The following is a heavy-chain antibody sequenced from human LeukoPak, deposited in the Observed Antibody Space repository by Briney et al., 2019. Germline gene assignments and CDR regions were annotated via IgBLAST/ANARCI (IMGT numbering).Heavy chain of an antibody. Sequence: GGSLRLSCAASGFTFTSYSMSWVRQAPGKGLEWVSTIRSNGGDTYYADSVKGRFTISRDNSKNTVYLEMNSLRAADTAVYYCAKGGYTTWFDPWGQGTLVTVSS. J-gene: IGHJ5*02. CDR3: AKGGYTTWFDP. CDR2: IRSNGGDT. D-gene: IGHD2-15*01. V-gene: IGHV3-23*01. CDR1: GFTFTSYS.